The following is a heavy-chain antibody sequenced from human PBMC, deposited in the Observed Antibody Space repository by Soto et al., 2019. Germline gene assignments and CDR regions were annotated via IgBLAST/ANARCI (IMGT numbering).Heavy chain of an antibody. CDR2: ISSSSSYI. J-gene: IGHJ6*02. CDR1: GFTFSSYS. V-gene: IGHV3-21*01. CDR3: ASLYGMYX. Sequence: LRLSCAASGFTFSSYSMNWVRQAPGKGLEWVSSISSSSSYIYYADSVKVRLTISRDNAKTSLYLKMNSLRAEDTAVYYCASLYGMYXWGQGTTVTVS.